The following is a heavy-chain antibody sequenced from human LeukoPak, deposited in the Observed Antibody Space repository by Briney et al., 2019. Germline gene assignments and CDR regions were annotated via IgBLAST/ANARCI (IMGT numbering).Heavy chain of an antibody. J-gene: IGHJ5*02. D-gene: IGHD2-15*01. CDR1: GGSFSGYY. Sequence: SETLSLTCAVYGGSFSGYYWSWIRQPPGKGLEWIGEINHSGSTNYNPSLKSRVTISVDTSKNQFSLKLGSVTAADTAVYYCARGRVRGIVVVVAATPWWFDPWGQGTLVTVSS. CDR3: ARGRVRGIVVVVAATPWWFDP. CDR2: INHSGST. V-gene: IGHV4-34*01.